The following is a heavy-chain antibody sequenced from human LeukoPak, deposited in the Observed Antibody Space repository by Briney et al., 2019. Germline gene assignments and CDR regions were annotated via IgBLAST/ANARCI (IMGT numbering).Heavy chain of an antibody. CDR2: INHSGST. V-gene: IGHV4-34*01. J-gene: IGHJ6*02. CDR1: GGSFSGYY. Sequence: KASETLSLTCAVYGGSFSGYYWSWIRQPPGKGLEWIGEINHSGSTNYNPSLKSRVTISIDKSKNEFSLKMSSVTAADTAVYYCARSRDTTNYYGMDVWGQGTTVTVSS. D-gene: IGHD1-1*01. CDR3: ARSRDTTNYYGMDV.